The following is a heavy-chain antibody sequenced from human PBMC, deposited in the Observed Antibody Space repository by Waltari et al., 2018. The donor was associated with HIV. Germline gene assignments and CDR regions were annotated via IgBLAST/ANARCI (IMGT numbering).Heavy chain of an antibody. V-gene: IGHV3-21*06. CDR2: ISNRSDFM. D-gene: IGHD5-18*01. Sequence: EVHLVESGGGLVKPGGSLRLSCTASGFSFSSFSMSWVRQIPGKRLEWGSAISNRSDFMKYADSVKGRFTIYRDNAANSLYLQMNALRNEDTAVYFCASLPTEGQPPRVFWGQGIIVTVSS. CDR3: ASLPTEGQPPRVF. J-gene: IGHJ4*02. CDR1: GFSFSSFS.